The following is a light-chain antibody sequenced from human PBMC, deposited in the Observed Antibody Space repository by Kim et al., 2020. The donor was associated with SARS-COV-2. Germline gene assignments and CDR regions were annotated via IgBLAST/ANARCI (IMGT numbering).Light chain of an antibody. CDR3: QVWETISDHVV. CDR2: SDS. V-gene: IGLV3-21*01. CDR1: DIGSKS. Sequence: SYELTQPLSVSVAPGKTAKITCEGNDIGSKSVHWYQQKPAQAPVLVIDSDSDRPSGIPERFSGSNSGNTATLTISSVEVGDEADYYCQVWETISDHVVFGGGTKVTVL. J-gene: IGLJ2*01.